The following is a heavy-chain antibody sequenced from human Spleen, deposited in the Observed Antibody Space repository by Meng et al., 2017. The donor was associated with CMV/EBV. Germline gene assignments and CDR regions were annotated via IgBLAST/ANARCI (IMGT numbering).Heavy chain of an antibody. Sequence: SVKVSCKASGGTFSSYVISWVRQAPGQGLEWMGGIIPIFGIAKYAQKFQGRVTITAEKSTRTAYMELSSLRSEDTAVYYCAREENTMVRGVIMGGGDFDYWGQGTLVTVSS. V-gene: IGHV1-69*10. CDR1: GGTFSSYV. D-gene: IGHD3-10*01. J-gene: IGHJ4*02. CDR3: AREENTMVRGVIMGGGDFDY. CDR2: IIPIFGIA.